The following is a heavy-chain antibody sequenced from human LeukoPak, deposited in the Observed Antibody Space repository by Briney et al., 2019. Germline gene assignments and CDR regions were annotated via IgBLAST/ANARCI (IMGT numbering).Heavy chain of an antibody. V-gene: IGHV4-59*01. J-gene: IGHJ4*02. CDR1: GGSISSYY. CDR3: ARGSLDLDY. Sequence: PSETLSPTCTVSGGSISSYYWSWIRQPPGKGLEWIGYIYYSGSTNYNPSLKSRVTISVDTSKNQFSLKLSSVTAADTAVYYCARGSLDLDYWGQGTLVTVSS. CDR2: IYYSGST. D-gene: IGHD3-10*01.